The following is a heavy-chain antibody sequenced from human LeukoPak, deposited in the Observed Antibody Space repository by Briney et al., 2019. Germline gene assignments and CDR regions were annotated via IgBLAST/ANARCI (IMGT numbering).Heavy chain of an antibody. J-gene: IGHJ4*02. Sequence: PSETLSLTCAVYGGSFSGYYWSWIRQPPGKGLEWIGEINHSGSTNYNPSLKSRVTISVDTSKNQFSLKLSSVTAADTAVYYCASRGNYYDSSGYYYVFDHWGQGTLVTVSS. CDR1: GGSFSGYY. CDR3: ASRGNYYDSSGYYYVFDH. CDR2: INHSGST. V-gene: IGHV4-34*01. D-gene: IGHD3-22*01.